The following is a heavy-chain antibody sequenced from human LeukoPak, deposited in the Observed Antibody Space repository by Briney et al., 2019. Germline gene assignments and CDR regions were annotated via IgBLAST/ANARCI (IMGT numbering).Heavy chain of an antibody. Sequence: PGGSLRLSCAASGFTFSSYSMNWVRQAPGKGLEWVSSISSSSSYIYYADSVKGRFTISRDNAKNSLYLQMNSLRAEDTAVYYCARVSPTVTGQAIDYWGQGTLATV. CDR3: ARVSPTVTGQAIDY. CDR2: ISSSSSYI. V-gene: IGHV3-21*01. CDR1: GFTFSSYS. J-gene: IGHJ4*02. D-gene: IGHD4-17*01.